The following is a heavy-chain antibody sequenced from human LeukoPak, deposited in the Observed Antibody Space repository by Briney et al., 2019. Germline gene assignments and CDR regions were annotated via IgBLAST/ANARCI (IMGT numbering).Heavy chain of an antibody. J-gene: IGHJ4*02. CDR1: GFSFNSYW. CDR3: ARDTRQGGIAAAAIDY. V-gene: IGHV3-30*03. Sequence: GGSLRLSCAASGFSFNSYWMTWVRQAPGRGLEWVAVISYDGSNKYYADSVKGRFTISRDNSKNTLYLQMNSLRAEDTAVYYCARDTRQGGIAAAAIDYWGQGTLVTVSS. CDR2: ISYDGSNK. D-gene: IGHD6-13*01.